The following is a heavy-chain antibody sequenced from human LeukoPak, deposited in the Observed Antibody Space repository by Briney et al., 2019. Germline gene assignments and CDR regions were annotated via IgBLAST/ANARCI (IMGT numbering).Heavy chain of an antibody. Sequence: ASVKVSCKASGYTFTSYGISWVRQAPGQGLEWTGWISAYNGNTNYAQKLQGRVTMTTDTSTSTAYMELRSLRSDDTAVYYCARGLSSTSFPYKKYYYYMDVWGKGTTVTVSS. V-gene: IGHV1-18*01. D-gene: IGHD2-2*01. CDR2: ISAYNGNT. J-gene: IGHJ6*03. CDR3: ARGLSSTSFPYKKYYYYMDV. CDR1: GYTFTSYG.